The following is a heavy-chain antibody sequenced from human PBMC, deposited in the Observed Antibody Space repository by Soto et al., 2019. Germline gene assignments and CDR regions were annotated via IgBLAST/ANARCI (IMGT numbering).Heavy chain of an antibody. V-gene: IGHV4-59*08. D-gene: IGHD4-17*01. CDR1: GGSISSYY. Sequence: SETLSLTCTVSGGSISSYYWSWIRQPPGKGLEWIGYIYYSGSTNYNPSLKSRVTISVDTSRNQFSLKLSSVTAADTAVYYCARRYGDCFDYWGQGTLVTVSS. CDR3: ARRYGDCFDY. J-gene: IGHJ4*02. CDR2: IYYSGST.